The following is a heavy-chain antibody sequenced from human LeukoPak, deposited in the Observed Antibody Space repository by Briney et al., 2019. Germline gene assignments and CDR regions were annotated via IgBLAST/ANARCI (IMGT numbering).Heavy chain of an antibody. J-gene: IGHJ6*03. D-gene: IGHD3-10*01. CDR2: IIPILGIA. V-gene: IGHV1-69*02. CDR1: GGTFSSYT. CDR3: ASFYGSGSYIPIGVDYYYYYYMDV. Sequence: RASVKVSCKASGGTFSSYTISWVRQAPGRGLEWMGRIIPILGIANYAQKFQGRVTITADKSTSTAYMELSSLRSEDTAVYYCASFYGSGSYIPIGVDYYYYYYMDVWGKGTTVTVSS.